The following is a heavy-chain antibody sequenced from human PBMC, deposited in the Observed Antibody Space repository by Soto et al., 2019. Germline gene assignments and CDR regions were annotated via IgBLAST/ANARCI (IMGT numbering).Heavy chain of an antibody. CDR3: ARDPTYYYDSSCSFDH. CDR1: GYTFTGCY. J-gene: IGHJ5*02. CDR2: INPNSGGT. Sequence: ASVKVSCKASGYTFTGCYMHWVRQAPGQGLEWMGWINPNSGGTNYAQKFQGRVTMTRDTSISTAYMELSRLRSDDTAVYYCARDPTYYYDSSCSFDHWGQGNLVTVSS. D-gene: IGHD3-22*01. V-gene: IGHV1-2*02.